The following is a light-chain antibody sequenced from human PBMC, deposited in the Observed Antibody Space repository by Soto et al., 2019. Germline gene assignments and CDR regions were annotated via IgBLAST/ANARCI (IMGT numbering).Light chain of an antibody. Sequence: EIVLTQSPTTLSLSPGERATLSCRASQSVSSYFAWYQQKPGQAPRLLIYDASTRAAGIPARFSGSGSGKDFTLTISSLEPEDFAVYYCQQRSDWPLTFGGGTKVEIK. CDR1: QSVSSY. J-gene: IGKJ4*01. V-gene: IGKV3-11*01. CDR3: QQRSDWPLT. CDR2: DAS.